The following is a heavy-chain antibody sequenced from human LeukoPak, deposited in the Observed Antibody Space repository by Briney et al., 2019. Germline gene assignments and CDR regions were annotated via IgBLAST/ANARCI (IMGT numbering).Heavy chain of an antibody. CDR3: ARRSGIAAAGENWFDP. Sequence: GESLQISCKGSGYSFTSYWIGWVRQLPGKGLEWMGIIYPGDSDTRYSPSFQGQVTISADKSISTAYLQWSSLKASDTAMYYCARRSGIAAAGENWFDPWGQGTLVTVSS. V-gene: IGHV5-51*01. CDR2: IYPGDSDT. CDR1: GYSFTSYW. J-gene: IGHJ5*02. D-gene: IGHD6-13*01.